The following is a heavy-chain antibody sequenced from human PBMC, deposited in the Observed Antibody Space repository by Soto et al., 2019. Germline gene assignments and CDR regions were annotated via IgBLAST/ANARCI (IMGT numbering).Heavy chain of an antibody. CDR1: GGSITSDGYY. Sequence: SEPMSLTCTVSGGSITSDGYYWSWIRQLPGKGLEWIGYIYYSGSIFYNPFLKSRASISAHSSKKQFSLKLSSVTAADTAVYYCARSRLWEQHFDSWGRGALVTV. V-gene: IGHV4-31*03. CDR3: ARSRLWEQHFDS. CDR2: IYYSGSI. D-gene: IGHD1-26*01. J-gene: IGHJ4*02.